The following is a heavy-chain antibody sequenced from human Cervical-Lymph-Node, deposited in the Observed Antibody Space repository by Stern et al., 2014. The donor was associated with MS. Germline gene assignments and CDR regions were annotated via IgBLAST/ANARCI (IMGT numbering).Heavy chain of an antibody. J-gene: IGHJ5*02. D-gene: IGHD2-2*01. Sequence: EVHLVESGGGLVQPGGSLKLSCAASGFTFSGAVLHWVRQASGQGLEWIGRIRSKAKSHATTYAASVEGRFPISRDDSKNTAYLQMNSLKTDDTAVYYCTRTARGCSTTSCLDPWGQGTLVIVS. CDR3: TRTARGCSTTSCLDP. V-gene: IGHV3-73*01. CDR1: GFTFSGAV. CDR2: IRSKAKSHAT.